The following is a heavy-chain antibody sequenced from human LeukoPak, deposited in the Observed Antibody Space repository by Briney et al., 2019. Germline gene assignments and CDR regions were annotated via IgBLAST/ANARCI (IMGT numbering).Heavy chain of an antibody. CDR3: AKSSGAPVYYGMDV. J-gene: IGHJ6*02. D-gene: IGHD6-6*01. CDR2: INPNSGDT. V-gene: IGHV1-2*06. CDR1: GYTLTVYY. Sequence: ASVKVSCKASGYTLTVYYIHWVRQAPGQGLEWMGRINPNSGDTNFAQKFQGRVTMTRDTSISTAYMDLSGLRPDDTAVYYCAKSSGAPVYYGMDVWGQGTTVTVSS.